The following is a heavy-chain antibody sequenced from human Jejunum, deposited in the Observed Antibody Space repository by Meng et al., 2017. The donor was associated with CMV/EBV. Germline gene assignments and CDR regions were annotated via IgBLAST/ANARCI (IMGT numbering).Heavy chain of an antibody. D-gene: IGHD3-22*01. Sequence: FTVTNNGMSWVHQAPAKELELISLISRDGTTYYADSMEGRFTISRDNSQNTLFLQMNSLRAEDTAVYYCASFKHQMIGGIYWYFDLWGRGTLVTVSS. CDR2: ISRDGTT. CDR3: ASFKHQMIGGIYWYFDL. V-gene: IGHV3-66*02. CDR1: FTVTNNG. J-gene: IGHJ2*01.